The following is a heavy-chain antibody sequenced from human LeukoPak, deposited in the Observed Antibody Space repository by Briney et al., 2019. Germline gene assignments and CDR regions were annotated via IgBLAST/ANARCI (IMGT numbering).Heavy chain of an antibody. CDR2: IYYSGTT. CDR3: ARVSWFPGTSYYYMDV. CDR1: GGSISSYY. Sequence: SETLSLTCAVSGGSISSYYWSWIRQPPGKGLEWIGYIYYSGTTNYNPSLKSRVTISVDTSKNQFSLKLSSVTAADTAVYYCARVSWFPGTSYYYMDVWGKGTTVTVSS. V-gene: IGHV4-59*01. J-gene: IGHJ6*03. D-gene: IGHD1-1*01.